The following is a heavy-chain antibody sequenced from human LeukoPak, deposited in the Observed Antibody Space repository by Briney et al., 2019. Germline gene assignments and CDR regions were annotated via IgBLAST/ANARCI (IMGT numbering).Heavy chain of an antibody. Sequence: SETLSLTCTVSGGSISSSSYYWGWIRQPPGKGLEWIGSIYYSGSTYYNPSLKSRVTISVDTSKNQFSLKLSSVTAADTAVYYCARGGKSSSWYGSRLYYFDYWGQGTLVTVSS. J-gene: IGHJ4*02. CDR3: ARGGKSSSWYGSRLYYFDY. CDR1: GGSISSSSYY. D-gene: IGHD6-13*01. CDR2: IYYSGST. V-gene: IGHV4-39*07.